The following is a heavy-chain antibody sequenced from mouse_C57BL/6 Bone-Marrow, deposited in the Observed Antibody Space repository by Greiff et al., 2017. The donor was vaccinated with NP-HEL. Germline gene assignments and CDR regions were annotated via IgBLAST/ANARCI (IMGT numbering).Heavy chain of an antibody. J-gene: IGHJ4*01. CDR3: ARRENWDNYAMDY. CDR2: INPNNGGT. CDR1: GYTFTDYY. V-gene: IGHV1-26*01. Sequence: VQLQQSGPELVKPGASVKISCKASGYTFTDYYMNWVKQSNGKSLEWIGDINPNNGGTSYNKKLKGKATLTVDKSSSTAYMELRSLTSEDSAVYYCARRENWDNYAMDYWGQGTSVTVSS. D-gene: IGHD4-1*01.